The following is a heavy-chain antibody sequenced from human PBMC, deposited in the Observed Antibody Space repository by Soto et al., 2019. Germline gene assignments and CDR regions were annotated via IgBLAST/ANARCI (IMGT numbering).Heavy chain of an antibody. Sequence: EVQLVDSGGGLVQPGGSLRLSCAASEFTFRSYWMHWVRQSPGKGLVWVSRISGDGSSTNYADSVKGRFTISRDNAKKKVDLQIDSFRAEDQGGYYCARSLPGTYGAFDLWGQGTMVTVSS. CDR1: EFTFRSYW. V-gene: IGHV3-74*01. D-gene: IGHD1-7*01. CDR2: ISGDGSST. J-gene: IGHJ3*01. CDR3: ARSLPGTYGAFDL.